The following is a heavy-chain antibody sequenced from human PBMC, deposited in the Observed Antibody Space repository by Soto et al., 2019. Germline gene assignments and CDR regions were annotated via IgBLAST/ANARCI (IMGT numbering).Heavy chain of an antibody. J-gene: IGHJ4*02. Sequence: EVQLLESGGGLVQPGGSLRLSCAASGFTFSSYAMSWVRQAPGKGLEWVSAISGSGGSTYYADSVKGRFTISRDNSKNTLYLQMNSLRAEDTAVYYCAKAGFGELLFSSGFDYWGQGTLVTVSS. V-gene: IGHV3-23*01. CDR1: GFTFSSYA. CDR2: ISGSGGST. CDR3: AKAGFGELLFSSGFDY. D-gene: IGHD3-10*01.